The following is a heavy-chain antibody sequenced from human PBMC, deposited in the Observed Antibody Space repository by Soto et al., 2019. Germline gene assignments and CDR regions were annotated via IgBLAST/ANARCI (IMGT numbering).Heavy chain of an antibody. D-gene: IGHD3-22*01. J-gene: IGHJ5*02. CDR1: GFTFSSYA. CDR2: ISGSGGST. V-gene: IGHV3-23*01. Sequence: ESGGGLVQPGGSLRLSCAASGFTFSSYAMSWVRQAPGKGLEWVSAISGSGGSTYYADSVKGRFTISRDNSKNTLYLQMNSLRAEDTAVYYCAKARYYYDSSGYHNWFDPWGQGTLVTVSS. CDR3: AKARYYYDSSGYHNWFDP.